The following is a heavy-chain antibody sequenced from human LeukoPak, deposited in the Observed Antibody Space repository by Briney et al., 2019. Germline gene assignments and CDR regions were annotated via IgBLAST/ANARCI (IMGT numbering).Heavy chain of an antibody. CDR1: GLAFSDYY. D-gene: IGHD1/OR15-1a*01. Sequence: KAAGSLRLSCAASGLAFSDYYMSWIRQAPGKGLEWVSYISSSGSTIYYADSVKRRFAIPRDNAKNSLYLQMNSLRAEDTAVYYCARDRRGGVPTEQQHLDYWRQETVVSVFS. CDR3: ARDRRGGVPTEQQHLDY. J-gene: IGHJ4*02. CDR2: ISSSGSTI. V-gene: IGHV3-11*01.